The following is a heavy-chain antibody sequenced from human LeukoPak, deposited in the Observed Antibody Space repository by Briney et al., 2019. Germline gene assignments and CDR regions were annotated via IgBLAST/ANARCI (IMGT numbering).Heavy chain of an antibody. CDR1: GGSISSYY. D-gene: IGHD4-17*01. Sequence: SETLSLTCTVSGGSISSYYWSWIRQPPGKGLEWIGYIYSSGSTNYNPFLKSGVTMSVDTSKNQFSLKLSSVTAADTAVYYCARHPSRGTVTGDAFDIWGQGTMVTVSS. CDR2: IYSSGST. CDR3: ARHPSRGTVTGDAFDI. V-gene: IGHV4-59*08. J-gene: IGHJ3*02.